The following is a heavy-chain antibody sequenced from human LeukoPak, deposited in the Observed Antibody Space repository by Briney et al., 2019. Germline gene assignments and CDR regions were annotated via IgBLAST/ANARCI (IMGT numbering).Heavy chain of an antibody. CDR2: ITYEGNNK. CDR3: AKIHATDDY. V-gene: IGHV3-30*18. D-gene: IGHD2-15*01. J-gene: IGHJ4*02. Sequence: PGGSRRLSCAASGFTFHSYGMHWVRQTHGQGLECVAGITYEGNNKYYADSVKGRFTISRDDTKNTMYLQMNSLRAEDTAVYYCAKIHATDDYWSQGTLLTVSS. CDR1: GFTFHSYG.